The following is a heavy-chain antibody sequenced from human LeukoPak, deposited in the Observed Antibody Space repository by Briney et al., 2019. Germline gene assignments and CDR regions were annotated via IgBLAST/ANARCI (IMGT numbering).Heavy chain of an antibody. D-gene: IGHD3-10*01. CDR2: IYYSGST. CDR3: ARVIRGSGSEYFQH. J-gene: IGHJ1*01. Sequence: SETLSLTCTVSGGSIRSSSYYWGWIRQPPGKGLERIGSIYYSGSTYYNPSLKSRISISVDTSKNQFSLKLTSVTAADTAVYYCARVIRGSGSEYFQHWGQGALVTVSS. V-gene: IGHV4-39*07. CDR1: GGSIRSSSYY.